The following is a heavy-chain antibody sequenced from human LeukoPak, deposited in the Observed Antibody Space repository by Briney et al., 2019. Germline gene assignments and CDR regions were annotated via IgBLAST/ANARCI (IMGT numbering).Heavy chain of an antibody. Sequence: SVKVSCKASGGTFSSYAISWVRQAPGQGLEWMGGIIPIFGTANYAQKFQGRVTITTDESTSTAYMELSSLRSEDTAVYYCARTRRYGNYVREISRFYPWGQGTLVTVSS. CDR2: IIPIFGTA. V-gene: IGHV1-69*05. D-gene: IGHD4-11*01. CDR3: ARTRRYGNYVREISRFYP. CDR1: GGTFSSYA. J-gene: IGHJ5*02.